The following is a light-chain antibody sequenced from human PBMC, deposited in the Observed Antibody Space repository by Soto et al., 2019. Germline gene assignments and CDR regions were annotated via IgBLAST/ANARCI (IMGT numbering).Light chain of an antibody. CDR2: GAS. CDR1: QSVSNNF. Sequence: EIVMTQSPATLSVSPGERATLSCRASQSVSNNFLAWYQQKPGQAPRLLIYGASTRATGIPARFSGSGSGTDLTRTISSLQSEHFEVYYCQQYSNWPLTFGGGTKVEIK. V-gene: IGKV3-15*01. CDR3: QQYSNWPLT. J-gene: IGKJ4*01.